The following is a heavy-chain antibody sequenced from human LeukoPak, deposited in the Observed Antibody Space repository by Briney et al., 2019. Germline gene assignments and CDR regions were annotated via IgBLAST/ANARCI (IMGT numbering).Heavy chain of an antibody. CDR1: GFTFSSYS. J-gene: IGHJ4*02. CDR3: ARVEGGDNGGKIDD. D-gene: IGHD4/OR15-4a*01. Sequence: PGGSLRLSCTASGFTFSSYSLNWVRQAPGKGLEWVSSVSTGSNYIYYADSVKGRFTISRDNDKNSLYLQMNSLRVEDTAVYYCARVEGGDNGGKIDDWGQGTLVTVSS. V-gene: IGHV3-21*01. CDR2: VSTGSNYI.